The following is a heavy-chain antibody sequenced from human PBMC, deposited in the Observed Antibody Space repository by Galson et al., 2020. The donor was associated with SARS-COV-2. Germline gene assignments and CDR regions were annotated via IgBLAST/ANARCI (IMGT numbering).Heavy chain of an antibody. CDR1: GFTFSDYY. Sequence: GGSLRLSCTVSGFTFSDYYMSWIRQAPGQGLERVSYVSSSGTTVYYADSVKGRFTSSRVNGKNSLYLQMNSLRVEDTAAYYCATDRSVSAAGTWDYWGHGTLVTVSS. CDR2: VSSSGTTV. D-gene: IGHD6-13*01. CDR3: ATDRSVSAAGTWDY. J-gene: IGHJ4*01. V-gene: IGHV3-11*01.